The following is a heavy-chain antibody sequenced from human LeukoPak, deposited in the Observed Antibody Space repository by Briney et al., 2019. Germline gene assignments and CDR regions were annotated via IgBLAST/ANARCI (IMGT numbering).Heavy chain of an antibody. CDR1: GFTFSSYS. CDR2: ISSSSSYI. CDR3: ARDRAAAGVPPRRRFDP. J-gene: IGHJ5*02. Sequence: GGSLRLSCAASGFTFSSYSMNWVRRAPGKGLEWVSSISSSSSYIYYEDSVKGRFTISRDNAKNSLYLQMNSLRAEDTAVYYCARDRAAAGVPPRRRFDPWGQGTLVTVSS. V-gene: IGHV3-21*01. D-gene: IGHD6-13*01.